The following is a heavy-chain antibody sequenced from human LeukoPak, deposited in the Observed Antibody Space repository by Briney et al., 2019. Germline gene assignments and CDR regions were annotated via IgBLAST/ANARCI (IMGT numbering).Heavy chain of an antibody. V-gene: IGHV4-39*01. Sequence: ESGPGLVKPSETLSLTCTVAGGSISSSSYYWGWIRQSPGKGLEWIGSIYYSGSTYYNPSLKSRVTIFVDTSKNQFSLKLSSVTAADTAVYYCARHQGNYGDYYYYMDVWGKGTTVTVSS. D-gene: IGHD4-17*01. CDR2: IYYSGST. J-gene: IGHJ6*03. CDR1: GGSISSSSYY. CDR3: ARHQGNYGDYYYYMDV.